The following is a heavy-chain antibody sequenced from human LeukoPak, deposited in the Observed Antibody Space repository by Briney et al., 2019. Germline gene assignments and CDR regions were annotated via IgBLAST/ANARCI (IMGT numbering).Heavy chain of an antibody. V-gene: IGHV3-23*01. CDR3: AKEGGSEFDY. D-gene: IGHD1-26*01. CDR1: GFTFSSYA. J-gene: IGHJ4*02. CDR2: ISNSVAST. Sequence: GGSLRLSCAASGFTFSSYAMNWVRQAPGRGLEWVSGISNSVASTYYADSVRGRFTISRDNSKNTLYLHMNSLRAEVTAVYYCAKEGGSEFDYWGQGTLVTVSS.